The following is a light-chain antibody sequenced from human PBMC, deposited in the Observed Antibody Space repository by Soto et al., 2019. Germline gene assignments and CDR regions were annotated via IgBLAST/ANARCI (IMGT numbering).Light chain of an antibody. V-gene: IGKV1-5*03. Sequence: DIQMTQSPSTLSASVGDRIIITCRASESISSWLAWYQQKPGKAPKLLIYKASTLESGVPSRFSASGSGTEFTLTISSLQPDDSATYFCHQYIASHPFGGGTKVEIK. CDR1: ESISSW. CDR2: KAS. J-gene: IGKJ4*01. CDR3: HQYIASHP.